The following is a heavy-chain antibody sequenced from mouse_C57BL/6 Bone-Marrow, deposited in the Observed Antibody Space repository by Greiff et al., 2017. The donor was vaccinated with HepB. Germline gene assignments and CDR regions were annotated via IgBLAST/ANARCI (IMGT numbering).Heavy chain of an antibody. J-gene: IGHJ2*01. D-gene: IGHD1-1*01. CDR1: GFTFSDYY. CDR2: INYDGSST. Sequence: EVMLVESEGGLVQPGSSMKLSRTASGFTFSDYYMAWVRQVPEKGLEWVANINYDGSSTYYLDSLKSRFIISRDNAKNILYLQMSSLKSEDTATYYCARAAYGRVFDYWGQGTTLTVSS. V-gene: IGHV5-16*01. CDR3: ARAAYGRVFDY.